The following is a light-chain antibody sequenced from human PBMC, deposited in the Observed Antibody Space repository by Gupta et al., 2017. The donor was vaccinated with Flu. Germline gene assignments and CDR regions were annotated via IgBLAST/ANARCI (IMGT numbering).Light chain of an antibody. J-gene: IGKJ4*01. V-gene: IGKV3-20*01. CDR3: QQYGTSPLT. CDR2: GTS. CDR1: QSVASSD. Sequence: EIVSTQYPRPLSLSLGEGATLSRRASQSVASSDLAWYQQRPGQAPRLLIYGTSSRATGIPDRFSGSGSGTDFTLTISRLGPEDFAVYYCQQYGTSPLTFGGGTKVEIK.